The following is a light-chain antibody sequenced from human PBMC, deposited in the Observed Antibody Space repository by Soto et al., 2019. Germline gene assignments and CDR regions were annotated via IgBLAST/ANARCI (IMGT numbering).Light chain of an antibody. CDR1: QGIGND. V-gene: IGKV1-6*01. Sequence: AIQMTQSPSSLSASVGYRVTITCRASQGIGNDLGWYQQKPGKAPKLLIYAASSLQSGVPSRFSGSGSGTDFTLTISSLQPEDFATYYCLQDYNYPLTFGGGTKVDI. CDR3: LQDYNYPLT. CDR2: AAS. J-gene: IGKJ4*01.